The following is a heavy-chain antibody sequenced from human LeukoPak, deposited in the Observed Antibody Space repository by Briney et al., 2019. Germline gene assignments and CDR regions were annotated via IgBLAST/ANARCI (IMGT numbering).Heavy chain of an antibody. D-gene: IGHD3-22*01. CDR2: INPKSGGA. CDR1: GYTFTAYY. J-gene: IGHJ3*02. V-gene: IGHV1-2*06. Sequence: ASVKVSCTASGYTFTAYYMHWVRQAPGQGLEWMGRINPKSGGADYSEQFQGRVSMTRDTSTSTASMELSSLRSDDTAMYYCVRGGSSVALSGFEIWGHGAMVTVSS. CDR3: VRGGSSVALSGFEI.